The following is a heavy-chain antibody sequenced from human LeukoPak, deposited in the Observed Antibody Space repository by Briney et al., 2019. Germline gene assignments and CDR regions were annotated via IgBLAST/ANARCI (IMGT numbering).Heavy chain of an antibody. V-gene: IGHV4-34*01. Sequence: SETLSLTCAVYGGSFSGYYWSWIRQPPGKGLEWIGEINHSGSTNYHPSLKSRVTISVDTSKNQFSLKLSCVTAADTAVYYCARVAAAGTVVDYWGQGTLVTISS. J-gene: IGHJ4*02. CDR3: ARVAAAGTVVDY. D-gene: IGHD6-13*01. CDR1: GGSFSGYY. CDR2: INHSGST.